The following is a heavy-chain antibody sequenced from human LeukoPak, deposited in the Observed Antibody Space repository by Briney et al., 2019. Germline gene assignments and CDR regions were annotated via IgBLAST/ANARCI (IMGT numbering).Heavy chain of an antibody. CDR1: GFTFSSSW. CDR2: ISTDESST. Sequence: SGGSLRLSCAASGFTFSSSWMHWVRQAPGKGLVWVSRISTDESSTSYADSVKGRFTISRDNAKNTLYLQMNSLRAEDTAVYYCASPGTTVTTRNAFDIWGQGTMVTVSS. V-gene: IGHV3-74*01. J-gene: IGHJ3*02. CDR3: ASPGTTVTTRNAFDI. D-gene: IGHD4-17*01.